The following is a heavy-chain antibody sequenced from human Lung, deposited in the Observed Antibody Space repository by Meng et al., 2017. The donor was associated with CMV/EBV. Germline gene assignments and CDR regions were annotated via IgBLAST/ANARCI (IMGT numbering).Heavy chain of an antibody. CDR1: GFTFDTHG. V-gene: IGHV3-30*02. J-gene: IGHJ4*02. CDR2: IRHDGSTT. D-gene: IGHD3-16*01. CDR3: AKDQLLFGGPNAYFDD. Sequence: GGSLRLSXAASGFTFDTHGMHWVRQAPGKGLEWVAFIRHDGSTTFYGDSVKGRFTISRDNSKNTLYLQMNSLRAEETAVYYCAKDQLLFGGPNAYFDDWGQGTLVTVSS.